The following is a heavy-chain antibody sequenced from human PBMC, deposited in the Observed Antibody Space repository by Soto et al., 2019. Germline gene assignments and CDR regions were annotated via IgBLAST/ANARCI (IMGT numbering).Heavy chain of an antibody. CDR3: ARIRGYWYGLDV. J-gene: IGHJ6*02. V-gene: IGHV3-23*01. CDR2: ITGTGGNT. CDR1: GFTLSTYG. Sequence: GGSLRLSCAGSGFTLSTYGMTWVRQAPGKGLEWVSAITGTGGNTYYVDSVKGRFTSSRDNSKNMLYLQKNSVRVEDTAVYYCARIRGYWYGLDVWGQGTTVTVSS.